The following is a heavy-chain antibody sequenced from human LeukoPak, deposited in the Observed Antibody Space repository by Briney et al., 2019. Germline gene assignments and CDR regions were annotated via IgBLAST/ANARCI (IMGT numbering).Heavy chain of an antibody. CDR3: AKYSSSWGYFQH. CDR1: GFTFSSYG. CDR2: IRYDGSNK. Sequence: PGGSLRLSXAASGFTFSSYGMHWVGQAPGKGLEWVAFIRYDGSNKYYADSVKGRFTISRDNSKNTLYLQMNSLRAEDTAVYCCAKYSSSWGYFQHWGQGALVTVSS. V-gene: IGHV3-30*02. J-gene: IGHJ1*01. D-gene: IGHD6-13*01.